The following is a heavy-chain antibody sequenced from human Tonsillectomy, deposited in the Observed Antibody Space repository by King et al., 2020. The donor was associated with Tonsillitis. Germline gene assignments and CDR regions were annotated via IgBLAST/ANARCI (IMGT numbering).Heavy chain of an antibody. CDR1: GYRLTDYG. CDR3: ASWGWKLLPGGESYYDY. V-gene: IGHV1-18*04. CDR2: ISADNGNT. D-gene: IGHD3-16*01. Sequence: HVQLVESGAEVKKPGASVKVSCRASGYRLTDYGLSWVRQAPGQGLEWMGCISADNGNTKYAQKVQGRVTMTTDTSTNTAYMELRSLRYDDTAVYYCASWGWKLLPGGESYYDYWGQGTLVTVSS. J-gene: IGHJ4*02.